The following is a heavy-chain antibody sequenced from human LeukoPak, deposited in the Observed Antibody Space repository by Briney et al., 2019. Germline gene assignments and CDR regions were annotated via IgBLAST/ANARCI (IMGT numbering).Heavy chain of an antibody. J-gene: IGHJ3*02. CDR2: ISSSGSTI. V-gene: IGHV3-48*03. Sequence: PGGSLRLSCAASGFTFSSYEMNWVRQAPGKGLEWVSYISSSGSTIYYADSVKGRFTISRDNAKNSLILQMNSLRAEDTAAYYCARGPFPYYYDSSGYRKRAFVIWGQGTMVTVSS. CDR3: ARGPFPYYYDSSGYRKRAFVI. CDR1: GFTFSSYE. D-gene: IGHD3-22*01.